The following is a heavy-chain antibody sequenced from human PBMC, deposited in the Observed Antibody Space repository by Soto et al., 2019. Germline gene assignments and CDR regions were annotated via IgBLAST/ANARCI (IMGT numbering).Heavy chain of an antibody. D-gene: IGHD2-2*01. V-gene: IGHV3-30-3*01. J-gene: IGHJ6*02. CDR2: ISSDGSHQ. CDR3: ARPYCRSTRCYLYYYGMDV. Sequence: QVQAVESGGGVVQPGTSLRLSCAASGFTFSVSAIHWVRQAPGKGLEWVAVISSDGSHQYYADSVRGRFTISRDNPKNTLYLQMNSLRAEDTAVYYCARPYCRSTRCYLYYYGMDVWGPGTTVTVSS. CDR1: GFTFSVSA.